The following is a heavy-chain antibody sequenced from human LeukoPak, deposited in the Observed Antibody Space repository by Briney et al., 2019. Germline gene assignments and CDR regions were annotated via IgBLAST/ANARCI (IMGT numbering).Heavy chain of an antibody. D-gene: IGHD3-9*01. V-gene: IGHV3-23*01. J-gene: IGHJ4*02. CDR2: ISGSGGST. CDR1: GFTFSSYA. CDR3: AAPDYDILTGYSVDFDY. Sequence: GGSLRLSCAASGFTFSSYARSWVRQAPGKGLEWVSAISGSGGSTYYADSVKGRFTISRDNSKNTLYLQMNSLRAEDTAVYDCAAPDYDILTGYSVDFDYWGQGTLVTVSS.